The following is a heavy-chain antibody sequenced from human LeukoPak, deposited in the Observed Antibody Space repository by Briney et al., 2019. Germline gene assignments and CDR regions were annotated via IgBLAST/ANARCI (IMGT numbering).Heavy chain of an antibody. CDR3: AKDFSMVRGVTSSAFDI. CDR2: ISWISGSI. Sequence: GGSLRLSCAASGFTFDDYAMHWVRQAPGKGLEWVSGISWISGSIGYADSVKGRFTISRDNAKNSLYLQMNSLRAEDMALYYCAKDFSMVRGVTSSAFDIWGQGTMVTVSS. J-gene: IGHJ3*02. CDR1: GFTFDDYA. V-gene: IGHV3-9*03. D-gene: IGHD3-10*01.